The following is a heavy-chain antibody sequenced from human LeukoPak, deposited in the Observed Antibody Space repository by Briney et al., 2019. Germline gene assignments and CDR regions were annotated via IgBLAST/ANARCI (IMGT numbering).Heavy chain of an antibody. D-gene: IGHD6-19*01. J-gene: IGHJ5*02. CDR3: ARLSHHSSGWYGGWFDP. Sequence: GASVKVSFKASGYTFTGYYMHWVRQAPGQGLEWVGWINPNSGGTNYAQKFQGRVTMTRDTSISTAYMELSRLRSDDTAVYYCARLSHHSSGWYGGWFDPWGQRTLVTVSS. V-gene: IGHV1-2*02. CDR2: INPNSGGT. CDR1: GYTFTGYY.